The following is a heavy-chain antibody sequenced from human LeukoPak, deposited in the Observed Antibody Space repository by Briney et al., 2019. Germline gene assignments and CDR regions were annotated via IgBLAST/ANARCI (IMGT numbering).Heavy chain of an antibody. Sequence: GGSLRLSCAASGFTFSSYAMSWVRQAPGKGLEWVSAISGSGGSTYYADSVKGRFTISRDNSKNTLYLQMNSLRAEDTAVYYCAKVGDLDCSSTSCYAYYYYYYMDVWGKGTTVTVSS. CDR2: ISGSGGST. D-gene: IGHD2-2*01. J-gene: IGHJ6*03. CDR1: GFTFSSYA. V-gene: IGHV3-23*01. CDR3: AKVGDLDCSSTSCYAYYYYYYMDV.